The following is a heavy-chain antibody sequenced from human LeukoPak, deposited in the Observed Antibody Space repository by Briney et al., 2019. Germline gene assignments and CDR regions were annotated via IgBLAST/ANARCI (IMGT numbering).Heavy chain of an antibody. D-gene: IGHD3-16*02. J-gene: IGHJ4*02. Sequence: GGSLRLSCAASGFTSSSYAMSWVRQAPGKGLERVSAISGSGGSTYYADSVKGRFTISRDNSKNTLYLQMNSLRAEDTAVYYRVRAGSITFGGVIVWGEGYFDYWGQGTLVTVSS. V-gene: IGHV3-23*01. CDR2: ISGSGGST. CDR1: GFTSSSYA. CDR3: VRAGSITFGGVIVWGEGYFDY.